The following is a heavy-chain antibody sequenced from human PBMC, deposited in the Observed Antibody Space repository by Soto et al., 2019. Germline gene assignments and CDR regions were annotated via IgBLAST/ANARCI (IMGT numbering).Heavy chain of an antibody. J-gene: IGHJ6*02. CDR1: GGSVSSGSYY. CDR3: ARNSKGKYYYGMDV. Sequence: KLSETLSLTCTVSGGSVSSGSYYWSWIRQPPGKGLEWIGYIYYSGSTNYNPSLKSRVTISVDTSKNQFSLKLSSVTAADTAVYYCARNSKGKYYYGMDVWGQGTTVTVSS. V-gene: IGHV4-61*01. D-gene: IGHD3-22*01. CDR2: IYYSGST.